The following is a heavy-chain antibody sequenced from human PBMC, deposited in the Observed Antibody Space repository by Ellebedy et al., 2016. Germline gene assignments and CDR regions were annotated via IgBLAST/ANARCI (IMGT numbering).Heavy chain of an antibody. CDR2: IYASGYT. Sequence: SETLSLTCTVSSGSMSSYYWNWIRQTPGKGLEWIGYIYASGYTNYNPSLKSRLTISIDTSKNQISLIMDSVTAADTAVYYCGRGGVMSRIRHWGQGTLVTVSS. D-gene: IGHD3-16*01. J-gene: IGHJ1*01. V-gene: IGHV4-59*12. CDR1: SGSMSSYY. CDR3: GRGGVMSRIRH.